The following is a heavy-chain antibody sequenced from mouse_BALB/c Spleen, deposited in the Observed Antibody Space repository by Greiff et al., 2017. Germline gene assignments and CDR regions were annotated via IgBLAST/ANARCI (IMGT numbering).Heavy chain of an antibody. CDR2: IWGDGST. CDR3: ARENGPHYFDY. CDR1: GFSLTGYG. V-gene: IGHV2-6-7*01. J-gene: IGHJ2*01. D-gene: IGHD1-1*02. Sequence: VQLVESGPGLVAPSQSLSITCTVSGFSLTGYGVNWVRQPPGKGLEWLGMIWGDGSTDYNSALKSRLSISKDNSTSQVFLKMNSLQTDDTARYYSARENGPHYFDYWGQGTTLTVSS.